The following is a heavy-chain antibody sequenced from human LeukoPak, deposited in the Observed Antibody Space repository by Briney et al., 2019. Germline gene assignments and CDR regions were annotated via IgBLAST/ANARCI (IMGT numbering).Heavy chain of an antibody. CDR2: ISSSSSYI. CDR3: ARVGIYYDILTGSPDY. J-gene: IGHJ4*02. V-gene: IGHV3-21*01. Sequence: PGGSLRLSCAASGFTYSSYSMNWVRQAPGKGLEWVSSISSSSSYIYYADSVKGRFTISRDNAKNSLYLQMNSLRAEDTAVYYCARVGIYYDILTGSPDYRGQGTLVTVSS. CDR1: GFTYSSYS. D-gene: IGHD3-9*01.